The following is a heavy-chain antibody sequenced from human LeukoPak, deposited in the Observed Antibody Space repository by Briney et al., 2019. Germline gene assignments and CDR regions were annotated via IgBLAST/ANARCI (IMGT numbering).Heavy chain of an antibody. CDR2: INKEGSDQ. CDR3: VREVPGIMVAFDL. V-gene: IGHV3-7*04. J-gene: IGHJ3*01. CDR1: GFTFTVYW. D-gene: IGHD2-2*01. Sequence: GGSLRLSCAASGFTFTVYWMSWVRQAPGKGLEWLANINKEGSDQYYVDSVKGRFTISRDNAQNSIYLQVNSLRADDTAVYYCVREVPGIMVAFDLWGQGTMLSVSS.